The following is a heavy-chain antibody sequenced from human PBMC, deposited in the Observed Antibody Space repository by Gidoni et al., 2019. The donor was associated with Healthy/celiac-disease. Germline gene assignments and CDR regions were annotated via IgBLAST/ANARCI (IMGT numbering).Heavy chain of an antibody. CDR2: IYTSGST. CDR3: ARASYDSSGYRPYWYFDL. J-gene: IGHJ2*01. V-gene: IGHV4-61*02. CDR1: GGSISRGSYY. D-gene: IGHD3-22*01. Sequence: QVQLQESGPGLVKPSQTLSLTCPVPGGSISRGSYYWSWIRQPAGKGLEWIGRIYTSGSTNYNPSLKSRVTISVDTSKNQFSLKLSSVTAADTAVYYCARASYDSSGYRPYWYFDLWGRGTLVTVSS.